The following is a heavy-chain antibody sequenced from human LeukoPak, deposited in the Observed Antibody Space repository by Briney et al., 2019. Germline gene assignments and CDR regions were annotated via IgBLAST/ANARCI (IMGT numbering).Heavy chain of an antibody. CDR1: GFRVSSIY. CDR2: IYSGGST. Sequence: GGSLRLSCAASGFRVSSIYMSWVRQAPGKGLEWVSGIYSGGSTYYADSVKGRFTISRDNSKNTLYLQMNSLRAEDTAVYYCASRSYYFDYWGQGTLVTVSS. D-gene: IGHD3-16*02. J-gene: IGHJ4*02. CDR3: ASRSYYFDY. V-gene: IGHV3-66*01.